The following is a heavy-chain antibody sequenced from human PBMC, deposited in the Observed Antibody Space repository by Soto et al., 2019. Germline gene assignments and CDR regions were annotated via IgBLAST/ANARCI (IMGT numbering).Heavy chain of an antibody. J-gene: IGHJ5*02. Sequence: QVQLQESGPGLVKPSETLSLTCTVSGGSISSYYWSWIRQPPGKGLEWIGYIYYSGSTNYNPSLKSRVTISVDTSKNQFSLKLSSVTAADTAVYYCARGPYQLLSRGRWFDPWGQGTLVTVSS. CDR2: IYYSGST. CDR3: ARGPYQLLSRGRWFDP. V-gene: IGHV4-59*08. D-gene: IGHD2-2*01. CDR1: GGSISSYY.